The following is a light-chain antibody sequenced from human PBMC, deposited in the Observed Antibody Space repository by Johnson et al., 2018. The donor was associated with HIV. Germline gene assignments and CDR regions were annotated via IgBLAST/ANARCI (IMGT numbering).Light chain of an antibody. Sequence: QSVLTQPPSVSAAPGQKVTISCSGSSSNIGNNYVSWYQQLPGTAPKLLIYDNNKRPSGIPDRFSGSKSGTSATLGITGLQTGDEADYYCGTWASSLSAHNYVFGTGTKVTVL. CDR1: SSNIGNNY. V-gene: IGLV1-51*01. J-gene: IGLJ1*01. CDR2: DNN. CDR3: GTWASSLSAHNYV.